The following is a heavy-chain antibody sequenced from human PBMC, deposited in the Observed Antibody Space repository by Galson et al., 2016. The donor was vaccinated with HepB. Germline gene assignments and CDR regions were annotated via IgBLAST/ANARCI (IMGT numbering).Heavy chain of an antibody. CDR3: ARADSGSYYLSVDY. Sequence: SVKVSCKASGYTFTSYALHWVRQAPGQRLEWMGWINAGNGNTKYSQKFQGRVTITRDTSASTAYMELSSLRSEDTAVYYCARADSGSYYLSVDYWGQGTLVTVSS. CDR2: INAGNGNT. V-gene: IGHV1-3*01. D-gene: IGHD1-26*01. CDR1: GYTFTSYA. J-gene: IGHJ4*02.